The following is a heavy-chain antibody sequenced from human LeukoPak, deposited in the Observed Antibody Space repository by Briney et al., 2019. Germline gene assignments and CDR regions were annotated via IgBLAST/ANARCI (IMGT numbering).Heavy chain of an antibody. V-gene: IGHV1-24*01. J-gene: IGHJ1*01. CDR2: FDPEDGET. CDR3: ASEERYLGYCSSTSCYTYFQH. Sequence: ASVKVSCKVSGYTLTELSMHWVRQAPGKGLEWMGGFDPEDGETIYAQKFQGRVTITADESTSTAYMELSSLRSEDTAVYYCASEERYLGYCSSTSCYTYFQHWGQGTLVTVSS. CDR1: GYTLTELS. D-gene: IGHD2-2*02.